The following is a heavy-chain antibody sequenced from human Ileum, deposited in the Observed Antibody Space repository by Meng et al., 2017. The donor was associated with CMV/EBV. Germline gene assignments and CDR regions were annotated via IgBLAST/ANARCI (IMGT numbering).Heavy chain of an antibody. J-gene: IGHJ2*01. V-gene: IGHV4-4*07. CDR1: GVSISSYC. CDR2: LSTTGST. CDR3: ARTICDYTDYKYFDL. Sequence: QVQLQKSGQGLVKPSKALSLTWTGSGVSISSYCWSWIRQPAGSGLEWIGRLSTTGSTNYNPYLKSRVTMSVDTSKKQFSLRLSSVTAADTAVYYCARTICDYTDYKYFDLWGRGTLVTVSS. D-gene: IGHD4-11*01.